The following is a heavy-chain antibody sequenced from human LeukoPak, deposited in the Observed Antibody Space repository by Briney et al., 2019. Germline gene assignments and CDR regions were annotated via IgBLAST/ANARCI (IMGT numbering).Heavy chain of an antibody. Sequence: PGGSLRLSCAASGFTFSSYSMNWVRQAPGKGLEWVSSISSSSSYIYYADSVKGRFTISRDNAKNSLYLQMNSLRAGDTAVYYCARKYGSGSYYYMDVWGKGTTVTVSS. CDR2: ISSSSSYI. CDR1: GFTFSSYS. CDR3: ARKYGSGSYYYMDV. J-gene: IGHJ6*03. V-gene: IGHV3-21*01. D-gene: IGHD3-10*01.